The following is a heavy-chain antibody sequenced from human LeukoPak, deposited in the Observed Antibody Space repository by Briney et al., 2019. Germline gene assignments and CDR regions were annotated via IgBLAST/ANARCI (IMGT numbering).Heavy chain of an antibody. CDR1: GFTFTSYW. Sequence: GGSLKLSCTASGFTFTSYWMHWVRQAPGKGLVWISRINSDRSSPSYAHAVKGRFTISRDNAISTAYLQITSLTAEDTAVYYCASCPNYYYSRDLWGKGTTVTVSS. J-gene: IGHJ6*04. CDR2: INSDRSSP. V-gene: IGHV3-74*01. CDR3: ASCPNYYYSRDL.